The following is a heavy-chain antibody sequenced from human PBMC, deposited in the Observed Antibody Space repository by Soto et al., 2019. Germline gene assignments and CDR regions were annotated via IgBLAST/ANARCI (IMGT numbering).Heavy chain of an antibody. CDR1: GYSFPNYW. CDR2: IHPSDSHT. V-gene: IGHV5-10-1*01. CDR3: ARHFYDARDYRGEDY. J-gene: IGHJ4*02. Sequence: PGESLKISCKGSGYSFPNYWISWVRQVPGKGLEWVGRIHPSDSHTNYSPSFQGHVIISADKSISTAYLQWNSLKAPDTAIYYCARHFYDARDYRGEDYWGQGPLVTVSS. D-gene: IGHD3-22*01.